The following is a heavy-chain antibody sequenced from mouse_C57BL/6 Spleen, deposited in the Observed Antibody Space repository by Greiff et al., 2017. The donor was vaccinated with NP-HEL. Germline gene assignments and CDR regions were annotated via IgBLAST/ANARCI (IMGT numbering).Heavy chain of an antibody. J-gene: IGHJ4*01. CDR1: GYTFTDYE. Sequence: VKLQESGAELVRPGASVTLSCKASGYTFTDYEMHWVKQTPVHGLEWIGAIDPETGGTAYNQKFKGKAILTADKSSSTAYMELRSLTSEDSAVYYCTRSIAYYYGSSYYAMDYWGQGTSVTVSS. D-gene: IGHD1-1*01. CDR2: IDPETGGT. V-gene: IGHV1-15*01. CDR3: TRSIAYYYGSSYYAMDY.